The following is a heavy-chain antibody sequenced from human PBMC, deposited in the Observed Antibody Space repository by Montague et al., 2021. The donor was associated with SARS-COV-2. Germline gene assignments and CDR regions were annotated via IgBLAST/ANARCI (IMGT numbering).Heavy chain of an antibody. CDR2: ISTRSTYT. D-gene: IGHD3-10*01. CDR1: GFTFSDCY. J-gene: IGHJ6*02. CDR3: ASFTMVRGAPGYGMDV. Sequence: SLRLSCAASGFTFSDCYMTWIRQAPGKGLEWLSYISTRSTYTNYADSVKGRFTISRDDAKNSLHLQMNSLRAEDTAVYYCASFTMVRGAPGYGMDVWGQGTTVTVSS. V-gene: IGHV3-11*03.